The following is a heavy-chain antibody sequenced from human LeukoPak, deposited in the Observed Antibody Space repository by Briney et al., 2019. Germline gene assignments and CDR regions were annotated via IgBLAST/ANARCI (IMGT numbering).Heavy chain of an antibody. CDR1: GFTFSTYG. CDR3: ARERYRSGWLEGKASSY. V-gene: IGHV3-7*01. Sequence: GGSLRLSCAASGFTFSTYGIHWVRQAPGKGLEWVANIKEEGSAKNYVDSVKGRFTISRDSAKNSLHLQMNSLTAEDTAFYYFARERYRSGWLEGKASSYWGQGPLVTVP. D-gene: IGHD6-19*01. J-gene: IGHJ4*02. CDR2: IKEEGSAK.